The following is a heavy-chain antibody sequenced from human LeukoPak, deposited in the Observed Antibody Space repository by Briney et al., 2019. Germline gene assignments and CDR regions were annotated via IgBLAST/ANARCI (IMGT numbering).Heavy chain of an antibody. CDR3: ARHFPDSSGGDY. D-gene: IGHD6-19*01. V-gene: IGHV5-51*01. J-gene: IGHJ4*02. Sequence: GESLKISGMVSGYSFTSYWIGWVRQMPGKGLGWMGIIFPYGSETKYSPSFQGQVTISADKSISTAYLQWSSVKASDTAMYYCARHFPDSSGGDYWGQGTLVTVSS. CDR2: IFPYGSET. CDR1: GYSFTSYW.